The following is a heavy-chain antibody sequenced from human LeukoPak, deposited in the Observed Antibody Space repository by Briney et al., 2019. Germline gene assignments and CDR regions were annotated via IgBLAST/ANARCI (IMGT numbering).Heavy chain of an antibody. CDR2: ISPSATTI. Sequence: GGSLRLSCAASAFTFSGYSMNWVRLAPGKGLEWVSYISPSATTIYYADSVKGRFTISRDNAKNSLYLQMNSLRAEDTAVYYCAREYSSSSGRSFDYWGQGTLVTVSS. CDR1: AFTFSGYS. J-gene: IGHJ4*02. CDR3: AREYSSSSGRSFDY. V-gene: IGHV3-48*01. D-gene: IGHD6-6*01.